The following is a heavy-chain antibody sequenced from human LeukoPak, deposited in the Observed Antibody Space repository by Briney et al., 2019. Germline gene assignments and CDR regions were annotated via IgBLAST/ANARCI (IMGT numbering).Heavy chain of an antibody. V-gene: IGHV4-61*02. CDR1: GGSISSGSYY. Sequence: SETLSLTCTVSGGSISSGSYYWSWIRQPARKGLEWIGRIYTSGSTNYNPSLKSRVTISVDTSKNQFSLKLSSVTAADTAVYYCARSSGWSYYYYYYMDVWGKGTTVTVSS. CDR2: IYTSGST. D-gene: IGHD3-22*01. J-gene: IGHJ6*03. CDR3: ARSSGWSYYYYYYMDV.